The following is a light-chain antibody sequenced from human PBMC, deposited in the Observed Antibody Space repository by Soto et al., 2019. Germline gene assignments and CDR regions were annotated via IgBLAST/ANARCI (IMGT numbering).Light chain of an antibody. CDR2: EVS. J-gene: IGKJ4*01. CDR3: SQSVHLHT. V-gene: IGKV2D-29*01. CDR1: QGLLDSAGRTH. Sequence: DLGVSETRISLSVAAGQRASISCNCSQGLLDSAGRTHLYWHVQKTGQPPHALIDEVSKRSSGVPDRFSGSGSGTHFTLTTSRVQAGDAAIYYCSQSVHLHTFRRGHKVDIK.